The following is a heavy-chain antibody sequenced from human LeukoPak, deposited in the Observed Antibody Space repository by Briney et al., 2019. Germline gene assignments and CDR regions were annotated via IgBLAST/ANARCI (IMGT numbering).Heavy chain of an antibody. J-gene: IGHJ6*03. CDR2: ISSNGGST. Sequence: PGGSLRLSCAASGFTFSSYWMSWVRQAPGKGLEYVSAISSNGGSTYYANSVKGRFTISRDNSENTLYLQMGSLRAEDMAVYYCARDGGYSYGYYYYMDVWGKGTTVTVSS. D-gene: IGHD5-18*01. V-gene: IGHV3-64*01. CDR1: GFTFSSYW. CDR3: ARDGGYSYGYYYYMDV.